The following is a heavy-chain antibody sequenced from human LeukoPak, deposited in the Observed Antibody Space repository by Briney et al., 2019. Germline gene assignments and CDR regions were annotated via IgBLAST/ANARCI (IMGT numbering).Heavy chain of an antibody. CDR3: ARHRDTYFDY. CDR1: GGSISSSSYF. Sequence: SETLSLTCTVSGGSISSSSYFWGWIRQPPGKGLEWIGSIYYSGSTYYNPSLKSRVTISVDTSKNQFSLKLSSVTAADTAVYYCARHRDTYFDYWGQGTLVTVSS. J-gene: IGHJ4*02. V-gene: IGHV4-39*01. CDR2: IYYSGST. D-gene: IGHD5-18*01.